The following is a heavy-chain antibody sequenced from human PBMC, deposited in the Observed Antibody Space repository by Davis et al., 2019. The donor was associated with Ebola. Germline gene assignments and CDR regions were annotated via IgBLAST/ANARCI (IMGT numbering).Heavy chain of an antibody. CDR2: INHSGST. CDR3: ARHPHYGMDV. Sequence: SETLSLTCAVYGGSFSGYYWSWIRQPPGKGLEWIGEINHSGSTNYNPSLKSRVTISVDTSKNQFSLKLSSVTAADTAVYYCARHPHYGMDVWGQGTTVTVSS. V-gene: IGHV4-34*01. J-gene: IGHJ6*02. CDR1: GGSFSGYY.